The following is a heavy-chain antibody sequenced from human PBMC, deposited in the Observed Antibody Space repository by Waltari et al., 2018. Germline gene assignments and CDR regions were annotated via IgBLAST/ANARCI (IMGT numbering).Heavy chain of an antibody. J-gene: IGHJ5*02. Sequence: QVQLQESGPGLVKPSETLSLTCTVSGGSISSYYWSWIRQPPGKGLEWIGYIYYSGSTNYNPSLKSRVTISVDTSKNQFSLKLSSVTAADTAVYYCARDRVSSSSGWFDPGGQGTLVTVSS. CDR1: GGSISSYY. V-gene: IGHV4-59*01. D-gene: IGHD6-6*01. CDR3: ARDRVSSSSGWFDP. CDR2: IYYSGST.